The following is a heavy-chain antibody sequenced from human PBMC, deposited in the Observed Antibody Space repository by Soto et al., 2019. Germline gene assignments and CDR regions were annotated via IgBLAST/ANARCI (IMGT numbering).Heavy chain of an antibody. D-gene: IGHD5-18*01. CDR3: AREDTAMVNFDY. V-gene: IGHV4-30-2*01. CDR2: IYHSGST. Sequence: SETLSLTCAVSGGSISSGGYSWSWIRQPPGKGLEWIGYIYHSGSTFYNPSLKSRVTISVDKSKNQFSLKLSSVTAADTAVYYCAREDTAMVNFDYWGQGTLVTVSS. CDR1: GGSISSGGYS. J-gene: IGHJ4*02.